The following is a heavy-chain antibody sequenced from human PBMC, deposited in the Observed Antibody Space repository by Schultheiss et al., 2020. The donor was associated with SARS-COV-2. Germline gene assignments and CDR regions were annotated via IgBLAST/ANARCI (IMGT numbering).Heavy chain of an antibody. J-gene: IGHJ4*02. CDR1: GFTFSSYW. D-gene: IGHD3-10*01. CDR2: IKQDGSEK. V-gene: IGHV3-7*01. CDR3: ARGRVVRGLDY. Sequence: GESLKISCAASGFTFSSYWMSWVRQAPGKGLEWVANIKQDGSEKYYVDSVKGRFTISRDNAKNSLYLQMNSLRAEDTAVYYCARGRVVRGLDYWGQGTLVTVSS.